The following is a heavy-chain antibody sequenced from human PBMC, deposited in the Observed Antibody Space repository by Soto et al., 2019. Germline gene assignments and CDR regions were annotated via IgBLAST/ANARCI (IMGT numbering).Heavy chain of an antibody. Sequence: ASVKVSCKASGGTFSSYAISWVRQAPGQGLEWMGGIIPIFGTANYAQKFQGRGTITADESTSTAYMELSSLRSEDTAVYYCARMLKPEDYGDLRTGYYFDYWGQGTLVTVSS. CDR3: ARMLKPEDYGDLRTGYYFDY. CDR1: GGTFSSYA. V-gene: IGHV1-69*13. J-gene: IGHJ4*02. CDR2: IIPIFGTA. D-gene: IGHD4-17*01.